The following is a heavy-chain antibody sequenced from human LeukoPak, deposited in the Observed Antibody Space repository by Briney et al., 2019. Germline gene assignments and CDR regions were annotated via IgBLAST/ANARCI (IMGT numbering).Heavy chain of an antibody. CDR2: IKQDGSEK. CDR1: GFTFSSYW. D-gene: IGHD1-7*01. Sequence: GGSLRLSCAASGFTFSSYWMSWVRQAPGKGLEWVANIKQDGSEKYYVDSVKGRFTISRDNSKNTLYLQMNSLRAEDTAVYYCAKEGGTGTRFDYWGQGTLVTVSS. J-gene: IGHJ4*02. CDR3: AKEGGTGTRFDY. V-gene: IGHV3-7*03.